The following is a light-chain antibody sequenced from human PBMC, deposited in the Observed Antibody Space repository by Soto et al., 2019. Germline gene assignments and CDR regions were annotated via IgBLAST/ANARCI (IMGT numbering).Light chain of an antibody. Sequence: QSALTQPRSVSGSSGQSVTISCTGTSSDIDVGDYNYVSWFQQRPGRAPQLLIFDFNKRPSGVPVRFSGSTSGTTASLTISGLQADDEGDYYCCSYSGTYTWIFGGGTKVTVL. J-gene: IGLJ2*01. CDR3: CSYSGTYTWI. CDR2: DFN. V-gene: IGLV2-11*01. CDR1: SSDIDVGDYNY.